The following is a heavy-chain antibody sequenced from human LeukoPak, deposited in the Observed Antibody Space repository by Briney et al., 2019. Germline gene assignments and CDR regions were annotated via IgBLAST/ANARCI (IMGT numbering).Heavy chain of an antibody. D-gene: IGHD2-2*01. CDR2: ISSSSSTI. CDR1: GFTFSSCS. CDR3: ASMDCSSTSCYSDAFDI. V-gene: IGHV3-48*04. Sequence: GGSLRLSCAASGFTFSSCSMNWVRQAPGKRLEWVSYISSSSSTIYYADSVKGRFTISRDNAKNSLYLQMNSLRAEDTAVYYCASMDCSSTSCYSDAFDIWGQGTMVTVSS. J-gene: IGHJ3*02.